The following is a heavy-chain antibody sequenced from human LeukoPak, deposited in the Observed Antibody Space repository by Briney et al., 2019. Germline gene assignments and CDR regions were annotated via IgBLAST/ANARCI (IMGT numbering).Heavy chain of an antibody. J-gene: IGHJ4*02. V-gene: IGHV1-24*01. Sequence: GASVKVSCKVSGYTLTELSMHWVRQAPGKGLEWMGGFDPEDGETIYAQKFQGRVTMTEDTSTDTAYMELSSRRSEDTAVYYCATGPMVAARPHFDYWGQGTLVTVSS. CDR1: GYTLTELS. CDR2: FDPEDGET. D-gene: IGHD6-6*01. CDR3: ATGPMVAARPHFDY.